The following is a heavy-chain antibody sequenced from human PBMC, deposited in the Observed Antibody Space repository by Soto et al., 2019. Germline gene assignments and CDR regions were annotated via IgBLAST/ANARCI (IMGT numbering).Heavy chain of an antibody. V-gene: IGHV4-59*01. D-gene: IGHD4-4*01. Sequence: SETLSLTCTVSGGSISSYYWSWIRQPPGKGLEWIGYIYYSGSTNYNPSLKSRVTISVDTSKNQFSLKLSSVTAADTAVYYCARTSTVTRKECYFDYWGQGTLVTVS. CDR1: GGSISSYY. CDR2: IYYSGST. CDR3: ARTSTVTRKECYFDY. J-gene: IGHJ4*02.